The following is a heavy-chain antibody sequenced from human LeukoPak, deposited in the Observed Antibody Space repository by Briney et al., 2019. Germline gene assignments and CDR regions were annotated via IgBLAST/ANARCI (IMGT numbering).Heavy chain of an antibody. D-gene: IGHD3-10*01. V-gene: IGHV3-7*01. CDR2: IKQDGSEK. CDR1: GFTFSSYW. Sequence: SGGSLRLSCAASGFTFSSYWMSWVRQAPGKGLEWVANIKQDGSEKYYVDSVKGRFTISRDNAKNSLYLQMNSLRAEDTAVYYCARADGELWFGEFAYYFDYWGQGTLVTVSS. CDR3: ARADGELWFGEFAYYFDY. J-gene: IGHJ4*02.